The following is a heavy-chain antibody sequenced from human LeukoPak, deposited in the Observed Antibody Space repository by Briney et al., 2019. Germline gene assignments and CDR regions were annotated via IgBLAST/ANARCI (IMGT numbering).Heavy chain of an antibody. CDR2: INPSGGST. Sequence: ASVKGSCKASGYTFTSYYMHWVRQAPGQGLEWMGIINPSGGSTSYAQKFQGRVTMTRDMSTSTVYMELSSLRSDDTAVYYCARDTRGNWFDPWGQGTLVTVSS. D-gene: IGHD3-3*01. CDR3: ARDTRGNWFDP. J-gene: IGHJ5*02. CDR1: GYTFTSYY. V-gene: IGHV1-46*01.